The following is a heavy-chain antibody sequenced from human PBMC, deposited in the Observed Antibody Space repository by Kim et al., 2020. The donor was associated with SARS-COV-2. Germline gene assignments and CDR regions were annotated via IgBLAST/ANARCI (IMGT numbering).Heavy chain of an antibody. D-gene: IGHD3-16*01. Sequence: SVTGRLNISRDTSKNTLYLQMNSLRAEDTAVYYCAKRHLGQTYYYYGMDVWGQGTTVTVSS. J-gene: IGHJ6*02. V-gene: IGHV3-23*01. CDR3: AKRHLGQTYYYYGMDV.